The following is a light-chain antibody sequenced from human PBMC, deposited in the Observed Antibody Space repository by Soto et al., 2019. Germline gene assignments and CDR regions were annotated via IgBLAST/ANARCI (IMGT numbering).Light chain of an antibody. V-gene: IGKV1D-12*01. CDR1: QGISSW. CDR3: QQLNTLPFT. CDR2: AAS. Sequence: DIQMTQSPSSVSASVGARIPITCRASQGISSWLAWYQQKPGKAPKLLIYAASSLQSGVPSRFSGSGSGTEFTLTISGLLPEDFATYHCQQLNTLPFTFGQGTRLEIK. J-gene: IGKJ5*01.